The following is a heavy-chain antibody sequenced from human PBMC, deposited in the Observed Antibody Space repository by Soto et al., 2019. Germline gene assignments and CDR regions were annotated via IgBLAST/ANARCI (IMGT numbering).Heavy chain of an antibody. D-gene: IGHD3-10*01. J-gene: IGHJ6*02. CDR2: IFYSGST. CDR3: ARRVRGDYAMDV. V-gene: IGHV4-30-4*01. Sequence: QVQLQESGPGLVKPSQTLSLTCTVSGGSISSGDYYWSWIRQPPGKGLEWMGYIFYSGSTYYNPSLKSRVNISVETSKNQFSLKLSSVTAADTAVYYCARRVRGDYAMDVWGQGTTVTVS. CDR1: GGSISSGDYY.